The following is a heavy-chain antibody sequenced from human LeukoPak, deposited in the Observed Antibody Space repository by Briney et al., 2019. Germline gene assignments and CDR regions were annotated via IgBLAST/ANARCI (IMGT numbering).Heavy chain of an antibody. CDR1: GFTFSDYA. Sequence: GGSLRHSCAASGFTFSDYAMHWVRQAPGKGLEFVSVIGPIGVYTYYANSVKGRFTISRDNSKSTVSLQMGSLRDEDMAVYYCARSPPGRTNWNYYDYWGRGTLVTVSS. V-gene: IGHV3-64*01. CDR2: IGPIGVYT. D-gene: IGHD1-1*01. J-gene: IGHJ4*02. CDR3: ARSPPGRTNWNYYDY.